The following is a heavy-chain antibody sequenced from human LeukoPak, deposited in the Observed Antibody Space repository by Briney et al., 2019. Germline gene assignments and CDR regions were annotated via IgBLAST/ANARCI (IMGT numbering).Heavy chain of an antibody. J-gene: IGHJ6*03. CDR3: TRETIVVVVVAGVDYMDV. CDR1: GYSISSGHN. V-gene: IGHV4-38-2*02. Sequence: SETLSLTCSVSGYSISSGHNWGWIRQAPGKGLEWIGSIYHSGKTYYNPSLKSRVTISIDTSKNEFSLKLSSVTAADTAVYYCTRETIVVVVVAGVDYMDVWGKGTTVTVSS. D-gene: IGHD2-15*01. CDR2: IYHSGKT.